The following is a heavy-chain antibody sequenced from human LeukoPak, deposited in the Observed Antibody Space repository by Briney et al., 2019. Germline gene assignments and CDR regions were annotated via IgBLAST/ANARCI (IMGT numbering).Heavy chain of an antibody. Sequence: HPGGSLRLSCAASGFTFSSYSMNWVRQAPGKGLEWVSYISSSGITTYYADSVKGRFTISRDNAKNSLYLQINSLRAEDTAVYYCARGSEWDLPVCDSWGQGTLVTVSS. CDR2: ISSSGITT. CDR1: GFTFSSYS. CDR3: ARGSEWDLPVCDS. V-gene: IGHV3-48*04. D-gene: IGHD1-26*01. J-gene: IGHJ4*02.